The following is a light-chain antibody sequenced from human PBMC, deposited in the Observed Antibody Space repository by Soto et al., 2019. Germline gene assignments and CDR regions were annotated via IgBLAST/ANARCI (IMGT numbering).Light chain of an antibody. V-gene: IGKV3-11*01. CDR3: QQRSNWLT. J-gene: IGKJ4*01. Sequence: EIVLTQSPATLSFSPGERATLSCRASQGVRSYLAWYQQKPGQAPRLLIYDPSKRATGIPARFRGSGSGTDFTLTISCLDPEDFAVYYCQQRSNWLTFGGGTKVEIK. CDR1: QGVRSY. CDR2: DPS.